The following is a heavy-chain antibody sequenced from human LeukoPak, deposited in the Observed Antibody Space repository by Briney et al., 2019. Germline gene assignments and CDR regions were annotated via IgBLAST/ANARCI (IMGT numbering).Heavy chain of an antibody. CDR2: ISYDGNNK. J-gene: IGHJ4*02. V-gene: IGHV3-30*03. CDR3: ARGPYSSGSSADY. CDR1: GFTFRSYG. D-gene: IGHD6-19*01. Sequence: GRSLRDSCAPPGFTFRSYGIHWVRQAPGKGREWVAIISYDGNNKYYADSVKGRFTISRNNSKNTLYLQMNSLRAEDTAVYYCARGPYSSGSSADYWGQGTLVTVSS.